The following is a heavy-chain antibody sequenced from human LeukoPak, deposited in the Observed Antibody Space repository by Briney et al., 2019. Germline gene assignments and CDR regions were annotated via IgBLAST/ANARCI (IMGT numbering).Heavy chain of an antibody. J-gene: IGHJ4*02. Sequence: SGESLKISCKGSGYSFTSYWIGWVRQMPGKGLEWMGIIYPVDSDTRYSPSFQGQVTISADKSISTAYLQWSSLKVSHTAMYYCARQGGYSSSWYDAYYFDYWGQGTLVSVSS. CDR3: ARQGGYSSSWYDAYYFDY. CDR1: GYSFTSYW. V-gene: IGHV5-51*01. CDR2: IYPVDSDT. D-gene: IGHD6-13*01.